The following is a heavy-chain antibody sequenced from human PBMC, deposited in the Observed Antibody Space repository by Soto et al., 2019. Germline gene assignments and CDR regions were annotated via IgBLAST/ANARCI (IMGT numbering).Heavy chain of an antibody. Sequence: PSETLSLTCTVSGGSISSYYWSWIRQPPGKGLEWIGYIYYSGSTNYNPSLRSRVTISVDTSKNQFSLKLSSVTAADTAVYFCARYPRLDCWGQGTLVTVSS. V-gene: IGHV4-59*08. CDR1: GGSISSYY. J-gene: IGHJ4*02. CDR3: ARYPRLDC. CDR2: IYYSGST.